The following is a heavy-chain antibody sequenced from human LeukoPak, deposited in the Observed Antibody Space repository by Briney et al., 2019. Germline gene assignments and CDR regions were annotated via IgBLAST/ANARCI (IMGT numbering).Heavy chain of an antibody. V-gene: IGHV4-38-2*02. D-gene: IGHD3-22*01. Sequence: PSETLSLTCTVSGYSISSGYYWGWIRQPPGKGLEWIGSIYHSGSTNYNPSLKSRVTISVDTSKNQFSLKLSSVTAADTAVYYCAASGYYYDSSGYPFFDYWGQGTLVTVSS. J-gene: IGHJ4*02. CDR2: IYHSGST. CDR3: AASGYYYDSSGYPFFDY. CDR1: GYSISSGYY.